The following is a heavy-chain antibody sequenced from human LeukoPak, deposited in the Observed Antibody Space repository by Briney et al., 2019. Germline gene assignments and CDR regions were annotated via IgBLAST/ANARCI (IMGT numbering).Heavy chain of an antibody. J-gene: IGHJ4*02. V-gene: IGHV1-24*01. CDR1: GYTLTELS. D-gene: IGHD2-2*02. CDR2: FDPEDGET. CDR3: ATGLGLVVPAAIGFDY. Sequence: ASVKVSCKVSGYTLTELSMHWVRQAPGKGLEWMGGFDPEDGETIYAQKFQGRVTMTEDTSTDTAYMELNSLRSEDTAVYYCATGLGLVVPAAIGFDYWGQGTLVTVSS.